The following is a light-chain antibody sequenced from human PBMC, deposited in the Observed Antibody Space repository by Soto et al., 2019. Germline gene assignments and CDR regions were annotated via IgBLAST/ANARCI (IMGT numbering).Light chain of an antibody. CDR2: DVR. J-gene: IGLJ1*01. CDR3: SSYTTSNTRQIV. CDR1: SSDFGGYNY. Sequence: QSVLTQPASVSGSPGQAITISCTGTSSDFGGYNYVSWYQHHPGKAPKLIIYDVRNRASGVSNRFSGSKSGNTASLTISGLQAEDEADYYCSSYTTSNTRQIVFGTGTKLTVL. V-gene: IGLV2-14*03.